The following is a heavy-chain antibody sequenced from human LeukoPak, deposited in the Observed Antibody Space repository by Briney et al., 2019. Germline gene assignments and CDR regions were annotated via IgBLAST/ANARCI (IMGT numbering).Heavy chain of an antibody. D-gene: IGHD1-26*01. Sequence: ASVKVSCKASGYTFTGYYMHWVRQAPGQGLEWMGWINPNSGGTNYAQKFQGRVTMTRDTSISTAYMELSRLRSDDTAVYYCARKEGATLHPFDYWGQGTLVTVSS. CDR3: ARKEGATLHPFDY. CDR1: GYTFTGYY. J-gene: IGHJ4*02. CDR2: INPNSGGT. V-gene: IGHV1-2*02.